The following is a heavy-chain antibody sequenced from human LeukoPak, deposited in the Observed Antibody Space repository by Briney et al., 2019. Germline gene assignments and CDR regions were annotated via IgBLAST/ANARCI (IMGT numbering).Heavy chain of an antibody. CDR1: GGSFSGYY. CDR3: ARVAQKLERIAVAGTSEWRANWYFDL. J-gene: IGHJ2*01. CDR2: IYTSGST. V-gene: IGHV4-59*10. D-gene: IGHD6-19*01. Sequence: SETLSLTCAVYGGSFSGYYWSWIRQPAGKGLECIGRIYTSGSTNYNPSLKSRVTMSVDTSKNQFSLKLSSVTAADTAVYYCARVAQKLERIAVAGTSEWRANWYFDLWGRGTLVTVSS.